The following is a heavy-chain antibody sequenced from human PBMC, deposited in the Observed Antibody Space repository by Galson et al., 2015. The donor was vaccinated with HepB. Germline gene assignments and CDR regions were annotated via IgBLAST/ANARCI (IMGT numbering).Heavy chain of an antibody. CDR1: GYTFNSYG. J-gene: IGHJ6*02. D-gene: IGHD1-1*01. CDR2: ISGYNGDT. Sequence: SVKVSCKASGYTFNSYGMSWVRQAPGQGPEWMGWISGYNGDTRYAQKFQGRVTMTTDTSTSTAYMELRSLRSDDTAVYYCARGQAGTLVHYYYGMDVWGQGTTVTVSS. V-gene: IGHV1-18*04. CDR3: ARGQAGTLVHYYYGMDV.